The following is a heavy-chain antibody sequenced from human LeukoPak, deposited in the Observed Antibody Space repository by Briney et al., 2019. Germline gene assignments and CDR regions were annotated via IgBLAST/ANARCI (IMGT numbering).Heavy chain of an antibody. CDR1: AYTFTSYG. D-gene: IGHD2-15*01. J-gene: IGHJ4*02. Sequence: ASVKVSCKASAYTFTSYGISWVRQAPGQGLEWMGWISAYNGNTNYAQKLQGRVTMTTDTSTSTAYMELRSLRSDDTAVYYCARVDIVVVVAATGFDYWGQGTLVTVSS. CDR2: ISAYNGNT. V-gene: IGHV1-18*01. CDR3: ARVDIVVVVAATGFDY.